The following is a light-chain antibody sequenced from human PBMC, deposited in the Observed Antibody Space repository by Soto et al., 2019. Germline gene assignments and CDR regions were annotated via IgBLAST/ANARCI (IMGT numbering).Light chain of an antibody. CDR2: AAS. CDR1: QGIRNY. V-gene: IGKV1-27*01. CDR3: QKYISAPFT. J-gene: IGKJ3*01. Sequence: DIQMTQSPSSLSASVGDRVTITCRASQGIRNYLAWYQQKPGKVPKLLIYAASTLQSGVPSRFSGSGSGTEFTLTISSLQPEDVATYYCQKYISAPFTFGPGTSVDIK.